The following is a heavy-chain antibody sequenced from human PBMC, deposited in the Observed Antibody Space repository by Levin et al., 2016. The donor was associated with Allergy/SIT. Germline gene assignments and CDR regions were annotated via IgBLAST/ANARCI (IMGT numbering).Heavy chain of an antibody. V-gene: IGHV4-34*01. J-gene: IGHJ4*02. CDR2: INHSGST. D-gene: IGHD1-1*01. Sequence: SETLSLTCAVYGGSFSGYYWSWIRQPPGKGLEWIGEINHSGSTNYNPSLKSRVTISVDTSKNQFSLKLSSVTAADTAVYYCARGGVFFWRRGYFDYWGQGTLVTVSS. CDR3: ARGGVFFWRRGYFDY. CDR1: GGSFSGYY.